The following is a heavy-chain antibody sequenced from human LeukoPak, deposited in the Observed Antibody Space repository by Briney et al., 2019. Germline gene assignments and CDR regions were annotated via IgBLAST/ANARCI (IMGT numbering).Heavy chain of an antibody. CDR1: GGSFSGYY. V-gene: IGHV4-34*01. Sequence: PSETLSLTCAVYGGSFSGYYWSWIRQPPGKGLEWIGSIYHSGSTYYNPSLKSRVTISVDMSKNHFSLKLSSVTAADTAVYYCARWGREYYDILTRSYYFDYWGQGTLVTVSS. D-gene: IGHD3-9*01. J-gene: IGHJ4*02. CDR3: ARWGREYYDILTRSYYFDY. CDR2: IYHSGST.